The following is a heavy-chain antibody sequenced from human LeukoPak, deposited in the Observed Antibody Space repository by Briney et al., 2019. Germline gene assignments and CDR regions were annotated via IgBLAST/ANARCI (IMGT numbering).Heavy chain of an antibody. D-gene: IGHD3-22*01. V-gene: IGHV3-74*01. J-gene: IGHJ1*01. Sequence: GGSLRLSCAASGFTFSSYWMHWVRHAPGKGLVWVSRIKSDGSTRYADSVKGRFTISRDNAKNTVSLQMTSLRAEDTGVYYCARAPSEIGGYYPEYFRHWGQGTLVIVSS. CDR3: ARAPSEIGGYYPEYFRH. CDR1: GFTFSSYW. CDR2: IKSDGST.